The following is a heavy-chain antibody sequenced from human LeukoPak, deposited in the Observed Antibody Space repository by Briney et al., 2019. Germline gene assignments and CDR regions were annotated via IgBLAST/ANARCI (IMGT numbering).Heavy chain of an antibody. CDR2: ISYDGSNK. CDR1: GFTFSSYG. Sequence: GRSLRLSCAASGFTFSSYGMHWVRQAPGKGLEWVAVISYDGSNKYYADSVKGRFTISRDNSKNTLYLQMNSLRAGDTAVYYCAKDSAMGYWGQGTLVTVSS. D-gene: IGHD5-24*01. CDR3: AKDSAMGY. J-gene: IGHJ4*02. V-gene: IGHV3-30*18.